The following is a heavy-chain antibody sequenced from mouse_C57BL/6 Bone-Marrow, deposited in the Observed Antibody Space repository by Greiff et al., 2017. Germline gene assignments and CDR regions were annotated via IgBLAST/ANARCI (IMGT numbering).Heavy chain of an antibody. Sequence: VMLVESGAELVRPGASVKLSCKASGYTFTDYYINWVKQRPGQGLEWIARIYPGSGNTYYNEKFKGKATLTAEKSSSTAYMQLSSLTSEDSAVYFCAREGVYGNPYYFDYWGQGTTLTVSS. CDR1: GYTFTDYY. J-gene: IGHJ2*01. D-gene: IGHD2-1*01. CDR3: AREGVYGNPYYFDY. CDR2: IYPGSGNT. V-gene: IGHV1-76*01.